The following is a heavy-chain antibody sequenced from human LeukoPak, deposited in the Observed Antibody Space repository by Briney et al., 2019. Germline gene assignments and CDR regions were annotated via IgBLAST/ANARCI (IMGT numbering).Heavy chain of an antibody. Sequence: GRSLRLSCAASGFTFSSYGMHWVRQAPGKGLEWVAVISYDGSNKYYADSVKGRFTISRDNSKNTLYLQMNSLRAEDTAVYYCAKDHHYYDSSGYNYGPDPWGQGTLVTVSS. CDR3: AKDHHYYDSSGYNYGPDP. D-gene: IGHD3-22*01. CDR2: ISYDGSNK. CDR1: GFTFSSYG. V-gene: IGHV3-30*18. J-gene: IGHJ5*02.